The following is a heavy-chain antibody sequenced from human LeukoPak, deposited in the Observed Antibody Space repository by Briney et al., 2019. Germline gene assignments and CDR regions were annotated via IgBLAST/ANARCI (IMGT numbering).Heavy chain of an antibody. CDR1: GGTFSSYA. D-gene: IGHD2-2*01. Sequence: GASVKVSCKASGGTFSSYAISWVRQATGQGLEWMGGIIPIFGTANYAQKFQGRVTITADESTSTAYMELSSLRSEDTAVYYCASVLPGGAFDIWGQGTMVTVSS. J-gene: IGHJ3*02. V-gene: IGHV1-69*13. CDR3: ASVLPGGAFDI. CDR2: IIPIFGTA.